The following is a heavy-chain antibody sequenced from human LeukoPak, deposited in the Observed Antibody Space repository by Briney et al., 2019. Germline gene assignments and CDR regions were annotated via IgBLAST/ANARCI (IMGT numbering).Heavy chain of an antibody. CDR2: IYTSGST. J-gene: IGHJ4*02. CDR3: ACATSYQLLYVDY. Sequence: PSQTLSLTCTVSGGSISSGSYYWSWIRQPAGKGLEWIGRIYTSGSTNYNPSLKSRVTISVDTSKHQFPLKLSSVTAADTAVYYCACATSYQLLYVDYWGQGTLVTVSS. CDR1: GGSISSGSYY. V-gene: IGHV4-61*02. D-gene: IGHD2-2*01.